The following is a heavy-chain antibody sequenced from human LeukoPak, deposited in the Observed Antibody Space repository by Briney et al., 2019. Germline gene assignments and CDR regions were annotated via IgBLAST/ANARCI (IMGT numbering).Heavy chain of an antibody. CDR1: GGPINVYY. Sequence: SETLSLTCTVSGGPINVYYWSWIRQPPGQGLEWIGYVSYDGSTNYKPSLKSRVTISLDTSKNQVSLKLSSVTAADTAVYYCAREVPADSSLFDYWGQGILVTVSS. J-gene: IGHJ4*02. V-gene: IGHV4-59*01. CDR3: AREVPADSSLFDY. D-gene: IGHD6-13*01. CDR2: VSYDGST.